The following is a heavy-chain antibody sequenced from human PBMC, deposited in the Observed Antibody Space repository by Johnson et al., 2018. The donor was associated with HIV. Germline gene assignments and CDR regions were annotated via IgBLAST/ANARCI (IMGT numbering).Heavy chain of an antibody. D-gene: IGHD6-13*01. J-gene: IGHJ3*02. CDR2: ITYDGTKK. CDR3: AKGLLIAAAHDAFDI. V-gene: IGHV3-30*04. Sequence: QMQLVESGGGVVQPGRSLRLSCAASGFTFSSYAMHWVRQAPGTGLEWVAVITYDGTKKYFADSVKGRFTISRDNSKNTLYLQMNSLRAEDTAVYYCAKGLLIAAAHDAFDIWGQGIMVTVSS. CDR1: GFTFSSYA.